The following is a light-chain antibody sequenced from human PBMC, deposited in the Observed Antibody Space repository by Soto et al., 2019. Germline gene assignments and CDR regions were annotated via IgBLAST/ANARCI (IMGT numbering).Light chain of an antibody. CDR1: KLGDKY. CDR3: QAWDSSTYVV. CDR2: QDN. Sequence: SYELTQAASVSVSPGQTASITCSGDKLGDKYVSWYQQKAGQSPMLVIHQDNKRPSGIPERFSGSNSGNTATLTISGTQAMDEADYYCQAWDSSTYVVFGGGTKLTV. V-gene: IGLV3-1*01. J-gene: IGLJ2*01.